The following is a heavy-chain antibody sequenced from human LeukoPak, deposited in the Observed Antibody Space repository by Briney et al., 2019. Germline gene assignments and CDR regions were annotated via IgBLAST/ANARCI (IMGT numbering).Heavy chain of an antibody. CDR1: GGTFSSYA. D-gene: IGHD2-2*01. CDR3: ATDRTLYCSSTSCYDSRTSHI. V-gene: IGHV1-69*05. J-gene: IGHJ3*02. CDR2: IIPIFGTA. Sequence: ASVKVSCKASGGTFSSYAISWVRQAPGQGLEWMGGIIPIFGTANYAQKFQGRVTITTDESTSTAYMELSSLRSEDTAVYYCATDRTLYCSSTSCYDSRTSHIWGQGTMVTVSS.